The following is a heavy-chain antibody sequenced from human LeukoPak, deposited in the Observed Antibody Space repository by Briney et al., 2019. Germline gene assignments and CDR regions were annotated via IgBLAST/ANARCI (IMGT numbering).Heavy chain of an antibody. CDR3: ARNGGNSDYDY. J-gene: IGHJ4*02. CDR1: GGSISSSSSIC. CDR2: IYDSGAT. V-gene: IGHV4-4*02. D-gene: IGHD4-23*01. Sequence: SETLSLTCAVSGGSISSSSSICWTWVRQPPGKGLEWIGEIYDSGATNYNPSLKSRVTMLLDKSKNQFSLKLNSVTVADTAVYYCARNGGNSDYDYWGQGTLVTVSS.